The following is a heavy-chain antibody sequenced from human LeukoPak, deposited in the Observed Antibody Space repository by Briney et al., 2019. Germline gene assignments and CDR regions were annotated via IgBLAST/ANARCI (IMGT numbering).Heavy chain of an antibody. CDR3: ARGDSDTFGGVIVLDY. CDR1: GGSISSYY. Sequence: SETLSLTCTVSGGSISSYYWSWIRQPPGKGLEWIGYIYYSGSTNYNPSLKSRVTISVDTSKNQFSLKLSSVTAADTAVYYCARGDSDTFGGVIVLDYWGQGTLVTVSS. J-gene: IGHJ4*02. V-gene: IGHV4-59*01. CDR2: IYYSGST. D-gene: IGHD3-16*02.